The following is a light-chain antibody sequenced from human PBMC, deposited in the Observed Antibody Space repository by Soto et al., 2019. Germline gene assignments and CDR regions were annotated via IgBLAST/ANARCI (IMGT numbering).Light chain of an antibody. V-gene: IGKV3-20*01. CDR1: QSVSSRY. Sequence: EIVLTQSPGTLSLSPGESDTLSCRASQSVSSRYVAWYQQQPGQAPRLLIYDVSNRATGIPDRFIGSGSGTDFTLTITRLEPEDFALYYCQQYGSSPSTFGQGTKV. J-gene: IGKJ1*01. CDR2: DVS. CDR3: QQYGSSPST.